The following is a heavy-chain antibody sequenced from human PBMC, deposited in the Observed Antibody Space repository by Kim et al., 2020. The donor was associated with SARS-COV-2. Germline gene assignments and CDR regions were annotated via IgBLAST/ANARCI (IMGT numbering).Heavy chain of an antibody. Sequence: ASVKVSCKSSGYTFTSHFIHWVRQVPGQGLEWMGIISPSSGSSSNAQKISGRVTMTSDASTNTVYMELSRLRFDDTAVYYCARDFDGISWSLAPRTFDL. CDR3: ARDFDGISWSLAPRTFDL. CDR2: ISPSSGSS. J-gene: IGHJ3*01. CDR1: GYTFTSHF. D-gene: IGHD6-13*01. V-gene: IGHV1-46*01.